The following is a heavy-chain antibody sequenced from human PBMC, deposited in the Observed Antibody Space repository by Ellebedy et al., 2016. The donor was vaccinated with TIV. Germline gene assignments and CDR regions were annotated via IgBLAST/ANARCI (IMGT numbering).Heavy chain of an antibody. CDR3: AKSVDTAMVYFDY. Sequence: GESLKISCAASGFTFSTYSMNWVRQAPGKGLEWVSPISGSGVSTFYADSVKGRFTISRDNSKNTLYLQMNSLRAEDTAVYYCAKSVDTAMVYFDYWGQGTLVTVSS. D-gene: IGHD5-18*01. CDR1: GFTFSTYS. J-gene: IGHJ4*02. CDR2: ISGSGVST. V-gene: IGHV3-23*01.